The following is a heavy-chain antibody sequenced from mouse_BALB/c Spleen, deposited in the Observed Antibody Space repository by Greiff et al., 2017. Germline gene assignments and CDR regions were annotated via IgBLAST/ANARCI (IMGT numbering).Heavy chain of an antibody. CDR2: INSNGGST. Sequence: EVQGVESGGGLVQPGGSLKLSCAASGFTFSSYGMSWVRQTPDKRLELVATINSNGGSTYYPDSVKGRFTISRDNAKNTLYLQMSSLKSEDTAMYYCAREDTSWFAYWGQGTLVTVSA. CDR3: AREDTSWFAY. D-gene: IGHD3-3*01. CDR1: GFTFSSYG. J-gene: IGHJ3*01. V-gene: IGHV5-6-3*01.